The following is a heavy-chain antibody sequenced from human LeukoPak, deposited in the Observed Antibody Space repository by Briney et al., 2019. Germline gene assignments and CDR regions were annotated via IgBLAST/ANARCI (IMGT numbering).Heavy chain of an antibody. CDR1: GASISHYY. Sequence: PSETLPLTCTVSGASISHYYWSWIRQPPGKGLEWIGYIYYSGSTNYNPSLKSRVTISVDTSKSQFSLELSSVTAADTAVYYCARDHCTTTTCYIDYWGQGTLVTVSS. CDR2: IYYSGST. J-gene: IGHJ4*02. D-gene: IGHD2-2*01. V-gene: IGHV4-59*01. CDR3: ARDHCTTTTCYIDY.